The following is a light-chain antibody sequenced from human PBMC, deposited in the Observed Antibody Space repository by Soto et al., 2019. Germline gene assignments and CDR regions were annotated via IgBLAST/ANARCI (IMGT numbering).Light chain of an antibody. CDR1: QSINGW. CDR2: KAS. V-gene: IGKV1-5*03. Sequence: DIQMTQSPSTLSASVGDRVTVTCRASQSINGWLAWYQQKPGKAPKLLIYKASTLKSGVPSRFSGSGSGTEFTLTISSLQPDDVATYYCQQYNGYSTFGQGTKVDIK. J-gene: IGKJ1*01. CDR3: QQYNGYST.